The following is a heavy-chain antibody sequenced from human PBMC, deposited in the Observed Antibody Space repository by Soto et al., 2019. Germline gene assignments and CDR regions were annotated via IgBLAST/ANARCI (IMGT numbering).Heavy chain of an antibody. CDR3: ARDREYYYDSSGYSPTYNWFDP. D-gene: IGHD3-22*01. CDR2: INPSGGST. Sequence: ASVKVSCKASGYTFTSYYMHWVRQAPGQGLEWMGIINPSGGSTSYAQKFQGRVTMTRDTSTSTVYMELSSLRSEDTAVYYCARDREYYYDSSGYSPTYNWFDPWGQGTLVTSPQ. CDR1: GYTFTSYY. J-gene: IGHJ5*02. V-gene: IGHV1-46*03.